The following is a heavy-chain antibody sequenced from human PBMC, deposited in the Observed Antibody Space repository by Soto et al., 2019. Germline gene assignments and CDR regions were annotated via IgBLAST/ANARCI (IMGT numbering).Heavy chain of an antibody. Sequence: ASVKVSCKASGYTFTSYGISWVRQAPGQGLEWMGWISAYNGNTNYAQKLQGRVTMTIDTSTSTAYMELRSLRSDDTAVYYCARDLFPVSSSDGMDVWGQGTTVTVSS. CDR3: ARDLFPVSSSDGMDV. J-gene: IGHJ6*02. CDR2: ISAYNGNT. V-gene: IGHV1-18*01. D-gene: IGHD6-6*01. CDR1: GYTFTSYG.